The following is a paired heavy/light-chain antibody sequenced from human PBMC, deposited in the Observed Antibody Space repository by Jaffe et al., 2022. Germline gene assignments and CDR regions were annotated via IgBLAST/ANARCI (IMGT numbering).Light chain of an antibody. CDR2: VYSDGSH. CDR1: SGHSSHA. V-gene: IGLV4-69*01. Sequence: QLVLTQSPSASASLGASVKLTCTLSSGHSSHAIVWHQQQPERGPRYLMKVYSDGSHTKGDGIPGRFSGSSSGAERYLSISSLQSEDEADYYCQTWGAGIAVFGGGTQLTVL. CDR3: QTWGAGIAV. J-gene: IGLJ7*01.
Heavy chain of an antibody. Sequence: QLQLQESGPGLVKPSETLSLTCTVSGGSITTHPFHWAWIRQPPGKGLEWIGSIYHTGTTYYNPSLKSRVTISVDTSKNQFSMKLTSVTAADTAVYYCASHTPGSRTDYGDYLNYFDPWGQGTLVTVSS. V-gene: IGHV4-39*01. CDR1: GGSITTHPFH. CDR2: IYHTGTT. J-gene: IGHJ5*02. CDR3: ASHTPGSRTDYGDYLNYFDP. D-gene: IGHD4-17*01.